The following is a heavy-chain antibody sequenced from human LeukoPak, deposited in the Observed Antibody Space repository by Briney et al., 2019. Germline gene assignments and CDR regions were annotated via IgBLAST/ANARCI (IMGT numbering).Heavy chain of an antibody. Sequence: GASVKVSCKASGYTFTSYGISWVRQAPGQGLEWMGWISAYNGNTNYAQKFQGRVTITADKSTSTAYMELSSLRSEDTAVYYCALGGYCGGDCLVWGLYYYYMDVWGKGTTVTVSS. V-gene: IGHV1-18*01. CDR1: GYTFTSYG. CDR2: ISAYNGNT. J-gene: IGHJ6*03. D-gene: IGHD2-21*02. CDR3: ALGGYCGGDCLVWGLYYYYMDV.